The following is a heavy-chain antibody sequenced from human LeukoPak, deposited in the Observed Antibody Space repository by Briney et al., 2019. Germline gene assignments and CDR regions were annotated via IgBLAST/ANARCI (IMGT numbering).Heavy chain of an antibody. D-gene: IGHD3-16*01. V-gene: IGHV1-2*02. J-gene: IGHJ4*02. CDR1: GYTFTGYY. CDR2: INPNSGGT. CDR3: ARGNGLWAPLSY. Sequence: ASVKVSCKASGYTFTGYYMHWVRQAPGQGLEWMGWINPNSGGTNYAQKFQGRVTMTRDTSTSTVYMELSSLRSEDTAVYYCARGNGLWAPLSYWGQGTLVTVSS.